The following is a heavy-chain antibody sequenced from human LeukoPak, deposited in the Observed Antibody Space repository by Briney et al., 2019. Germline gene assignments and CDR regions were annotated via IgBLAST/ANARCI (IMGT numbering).Heavy chain of an antibody. CDR3: SRLTGTTRGTFDY. D-gene: IGHD1-1*01. V-gene: IGHV3-23*01. CDR2: IGASGGST. CDR1: GFTFSSYA. Sequence: GGSLRLSCAVSGFTFSSYATSWVRQAPGKGLEWVSGIGASGGSTYYADSVRGRFTISRDSSKNTLYLQMNSLRAEDTAIYYCSRLTGTTRGTFDYWGQGTLVTVSS. J-gene: IGHJ4*02.